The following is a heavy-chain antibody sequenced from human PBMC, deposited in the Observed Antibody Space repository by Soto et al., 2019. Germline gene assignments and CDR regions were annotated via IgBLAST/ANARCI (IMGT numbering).Heavy chain of an antibody. J-gene: IGHJ6*02. V-gene: IGHV4-30-4*02. Sequence: SDTLSLTCTVSGGSISSGDYYWSWIRQPPWKGLEWIGYIYYSGSTYYNPSLKSRVTISVDTSKNQFSPKLSSVTAADTAVYYCARDTSSPAYYYDSSGYWSYYYGMDVWGQGXTVTVYS. CDR1: GGSISSGDYY. CDR2: IYYSGST. D-gene: IGHD3-22*01. CDR3: ARDTSSPAYYYDSSGYWSYYYGMDV.